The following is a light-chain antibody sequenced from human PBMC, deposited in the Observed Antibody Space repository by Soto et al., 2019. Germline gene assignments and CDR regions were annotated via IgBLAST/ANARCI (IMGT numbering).Light chain of an antibody. V-gene: IGKV3-11*01. J-gene: IGKJ1*01. CDR1: QSVSSY. CDR3: QQRSNFWT. CDR2: DAS. Sequence: EIVLTQSPATLSLSPGERATLSCRASQSVSSYLAWYQQKPGQAPRLLIYDASNRATGIPARFSGSGSGTDFTLTISSLEPEDFAVYYCQQRSNFWTFDQGTKVDIK.